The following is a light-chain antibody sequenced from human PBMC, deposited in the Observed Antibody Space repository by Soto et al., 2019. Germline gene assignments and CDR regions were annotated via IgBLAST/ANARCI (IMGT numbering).Light chain of an antibody. V-gene: IGLV2-23*01. J-gene: IGLJ1*01. CDR2: EGT. CDR1: SSDVGNDNL. CDR3: CSYGGSDIPFV. Sequence: QPVLTQPASVSGSPGQSIAISCTGTSSDVGNDNLVSWYQQHPGKAPKLMIYEGTKRPSGVSDRFSGSKSGNTASLTISGLQAEDEADYYCCSYGGSDIPFVFGAGTKVTVL.